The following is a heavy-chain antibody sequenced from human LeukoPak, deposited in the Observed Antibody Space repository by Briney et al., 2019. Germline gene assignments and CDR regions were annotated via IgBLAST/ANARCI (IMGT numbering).Heavy chain of an antibody. CDR1: GFTVSINY. D-gene: IGHD4-17*01. CDR3: ARQRVYGDFNDAFDI. J-gene: IGHJ3*02. Sequence: GRSLRLSCAASGFTVSINYMSWVRQAPGKGLEWVSIIYSGGSTYYADSVEARFTISRDNSKNTLYLQMNSLRAEDTAVYYCARQRVYGDFNDAFDIWGQGTMVTVSS. V-gene: IGHV3-66*04. CDR2: IYSGGST.